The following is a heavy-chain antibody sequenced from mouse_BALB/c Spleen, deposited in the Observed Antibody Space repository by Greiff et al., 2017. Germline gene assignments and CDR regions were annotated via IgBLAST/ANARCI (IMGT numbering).Heavy chain of an antibody. V-gene: IGHV2-9*02. J-gene: IGHJ4*01. CDR2: IWAGGST. CDR3: ARGLGDYAMDY. CDR1: GFSLNSYC. Sequence: VQRVESGPGLVAPSQSLFITCTVSGFSLNSYCVHWVRQPPGKGLEWLGVIWAGGSTNYNSALMSRLSISKDNSKSQVFLKMNSLQTDDTAMYYCARGLGDYAMDYWGQGTSVTVSS. D-gene: IGHD3-3*01.